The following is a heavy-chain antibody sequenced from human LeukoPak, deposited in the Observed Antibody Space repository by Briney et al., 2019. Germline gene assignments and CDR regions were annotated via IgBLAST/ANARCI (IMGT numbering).Heavy chain of an antibody. Sequence: GSLRLSCTASGFTFSNTWMAWVRQPPGKGLEWIGEINHSGSTNYNPSLKSRVTISVDTSKNQFSLKLSSVTAADTAVYYCAREPLVTPADYWGQGTLVTVSS. V-gene: IGHV4-34*01. J-gene: IGHJ4*02. D-gene: IGHD2/OR15-2a*01. CDR3: AREPLVTPADY. CDR2: INHSGST. CDR1: GFTFSNTW.